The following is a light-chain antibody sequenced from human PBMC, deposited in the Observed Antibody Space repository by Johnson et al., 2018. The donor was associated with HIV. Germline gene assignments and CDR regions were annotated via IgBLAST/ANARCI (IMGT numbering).Light chain of an antibody. CDR3: GTWETSLSAGLLYV. CDR2: ENN. J-gene: IGLJ1*01. CDR1: SSNIGSNY. Sequence: QSVLTQPPSLSAAPGQNVNISCSGGSSNIGSNYVSWYQQFPGTAPKLLIYENNKRPSGTPDRFSGSKSATSATLGITGLQTGDEADYYCGTWETSLSAGLLYVFGPGTKVTVL. V-gene: IGLV1-51*02.